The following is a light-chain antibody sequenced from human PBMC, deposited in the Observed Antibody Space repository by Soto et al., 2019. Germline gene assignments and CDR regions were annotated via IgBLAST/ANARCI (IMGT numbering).Light chain of an antibody. V-gene: IGLV2-14*01. CDR2: DVN. J-gene: IGLJ2*01. CDR1: SSDVGGYNY. Sequence: QSALTQPASVSGSPGQSITISCTGTSSDVGGYNYVSWYRQHPGKAPKLMIYDVNNRPSGVSDRFSRSKSGNTASLTISGLQTEDEADYYCSSYTTSSALVVFGGGTKLTVL. CDR3: SSYTTSSALVV.